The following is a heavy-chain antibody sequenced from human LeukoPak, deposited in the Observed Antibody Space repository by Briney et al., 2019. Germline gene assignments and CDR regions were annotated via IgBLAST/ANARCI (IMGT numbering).Heavy chain of an antibody. CDR3: ARRGAVTHAFDI. CDR1: GGSISSYY. J-gene: IGHJ3*02. CDR2: INSDGSST. D-gene: IGHD4-17*01. V-gene: IGHV3-74*01. Sequence: ETLSLTCTVSGGSISSYYWSWIRQSPGKGLVWVSRINSDGSSTSYADSAKGRFTISRDNAKNTLYLQMNSLRAADTAVYYCARRGAVTHAFDIWGQGTMVTVSS.